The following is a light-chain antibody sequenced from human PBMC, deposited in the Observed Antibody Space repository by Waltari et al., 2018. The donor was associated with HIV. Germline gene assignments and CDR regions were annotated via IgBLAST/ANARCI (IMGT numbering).Light chain of an antibody. CDR2: QVT. V-gene: IGLV2-14*01. J-gene: IGLJ3*02. CDR3: SSYTTTTTIL. CDR1: NSDIGGYNY. Sequence: QSALTQPASVSGSPGQSITISCTGTNSDIGGYNYVSWYQQHPRKAPKLLIYQVTHRHSGISYRFAGSKSGTTASMTISGLKAEDEADYYCSSYTTTTTILFGGGTKVTVL.